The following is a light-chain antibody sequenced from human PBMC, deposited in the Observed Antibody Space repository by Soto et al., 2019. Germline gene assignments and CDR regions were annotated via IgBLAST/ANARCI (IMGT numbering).Light chain of an antibody. V-gene: IGLV6-57*04. CDR2: EDD. J-gene: IGLJ2*01. Sequence: FMLTQPHSVSESPGQTVTISCTRSSGTIVSNFVQWFQQRPGSVPTAVIFEDDQRPSGVPDRFSGSIDSSSNSASLTISGLKTEDEADYYCQSYDSSNVVFGGGTKLTVL. CDR1: SGTIVSNF. CDR3: QSYDSSNVV.